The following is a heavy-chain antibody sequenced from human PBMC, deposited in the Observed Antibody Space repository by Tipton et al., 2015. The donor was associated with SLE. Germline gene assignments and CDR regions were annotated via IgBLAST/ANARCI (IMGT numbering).Heavy chain of an antibody. CDR1: GYTFTSYG. CDR3: ARLDYYGSGTILGYYFDS. Sequence: QSGPEVKKPGASVKVSCKASGYTFTSYGISWVRQAPGQGLEWMGWISAYNGNTNYAQKLQGRVTMTTDTSTSTAYMELRSLRSDDTAVYYCARLDYYGSGTILGYYFDSWGQGTLVTVSS. D-gene: IGHD3-10*01. J-gene: IGHJ4*02. CDR2: ISAYNGNT. V-gene: IGHV1-18*01.